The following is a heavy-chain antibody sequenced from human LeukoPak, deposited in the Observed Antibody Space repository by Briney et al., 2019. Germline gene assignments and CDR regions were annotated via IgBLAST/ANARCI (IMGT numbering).Heavy chain of an antibody. CDR1: GGSISSSSHY. CDR3: ARYSSSGLEY. Sequence: SETLSLTCTVSGGSISSSSHYWSWIRQPPGKGLEWIASINYSGSTYYNPSLKSRVTISVDTSKNQFSLKLTSVTAADTAVYYCARYSSSGLEYWGQGTLVTVSS. CDR2: INYSGST. J-gene: IGHJ4*02. D-gene: IGHD6-19*01. V-gene: IGHV4-39*07.